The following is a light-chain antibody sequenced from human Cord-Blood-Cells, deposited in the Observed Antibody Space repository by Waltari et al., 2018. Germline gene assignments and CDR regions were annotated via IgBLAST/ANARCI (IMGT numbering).Light chain of an antibody. J-gene: IGLJ1*01. CDR3: CSYAGSSYV. V-gene: IGLV2-23*01. CDR2: EGS. CDR1: SSDVGSYNL. Sequence: QSALTQPASVSGSPGQSITISCTGTSSDVGSYNLVSWYQQHPGNAPKLMIHEGSKRPSVVSNRFSGSKSGNTASLTISGLQAEDEADYYCCSYAGSSYVFGTGTKVTVL.